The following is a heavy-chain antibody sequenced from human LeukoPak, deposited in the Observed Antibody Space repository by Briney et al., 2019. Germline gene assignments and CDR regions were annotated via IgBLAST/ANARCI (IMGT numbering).Heavy chain of an antibody. CDR2: IIPIFGTA. Sequence: ASVKVSCKASGGTFSSYAISWVRQAPGQGLEWMGGIIPIFGTANYAQKFQGRVTITADKSTSTAYMELSSLRSEDTAVYYCARVQYDILTGYYEARYYYYMDVWGKGTTVTVSS. J-gene: IGHJ6*03. V-gene: IGHV1-69*06. CDR1: GGTFSSYA. CDR3: ARVQYDILTGYYEARYYYYMDV. D-gene: IGHD3-9*01.